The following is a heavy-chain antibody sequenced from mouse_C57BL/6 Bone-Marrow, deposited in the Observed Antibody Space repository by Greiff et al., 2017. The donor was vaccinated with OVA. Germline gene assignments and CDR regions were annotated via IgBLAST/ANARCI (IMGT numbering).Heavy chain of an antibody. CDR1: GYTFTSYW. V-gene: IGHV1-69*01. CDR2: IDPSDSYT. Sequence: QVQLQQPGAELVMPGASVKLSCKASGYTFTSYWMHWVKQRPGQGLEWIGEIDPSDSYTNYNQKFKGKSTLTVDKSSSTAYMQLSSLTSEDSAVYYCAKGAIYYDYGRDAMDYWGQGTSVTVSS. CDR3: AKGAIYYDYGRDAMDY. D-gene: IGHD2-4*01. J-gene: IGHJ4*01.